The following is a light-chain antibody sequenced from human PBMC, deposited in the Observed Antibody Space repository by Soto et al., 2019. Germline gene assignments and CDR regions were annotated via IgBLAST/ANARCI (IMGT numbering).Light chain of an antibody. CDR3: CSYAGSYTLV. Sequence: QYALTEPRSVSGSPGQSVTISCTGTSSDVGGYSYVSWYQQHPGKAPKLMIYDVSKRPSGVPDRFSGSKSGNTASLTISGLQAEDEADYYCCSYAGSYTLVFGGGTK. CDR1: SSDVGGYSY. CDR2: DVS. J-gene: IGLJ2*01. V-gene: IGLV2-11*01.